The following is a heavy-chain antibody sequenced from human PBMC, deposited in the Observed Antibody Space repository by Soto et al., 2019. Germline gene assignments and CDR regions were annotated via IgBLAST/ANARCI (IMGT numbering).Heavy chain of an antibody. V-gene: IGHV1-69*04. CDR2: IIPILGIA. Sequence: SVKVSCKASGGTFSSYTISWVRQAPGQGLEWMGRIIPILGIANYAQKFQGRVTITADKSTSTAYMELSSLRSEDTAVYYCARDPYYYDSSGLFDYWGQGTLVTVSS. D-gene: IGHD3-22*01. CDR3: ARDPYYYDSSGLFDY. CDR1: GGTFSSYT. J-gene: IGHJ4*02.